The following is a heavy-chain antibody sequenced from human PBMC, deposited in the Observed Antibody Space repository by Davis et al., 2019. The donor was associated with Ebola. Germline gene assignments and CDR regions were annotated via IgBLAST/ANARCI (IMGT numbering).Heavy chain of an antibody. CDR3: ATPRGGGAATPLDY. V-gene: IGHV1-46*01. J-gene: IGHJ4*02. D-gene: IGHD1-26*01. CDR1: GHTFTSYY. Sequence: ASVKVSCKASGHTFTSYYMHWVRQAPGQGLEWMGIINPSGGSTSYAQKCQGRVTMTRDTSTSTVYMELSSLRSEDTAVDYCATPRGGGAATPLDYWGQGTLVTVSS. CDR2: INPSGGST.